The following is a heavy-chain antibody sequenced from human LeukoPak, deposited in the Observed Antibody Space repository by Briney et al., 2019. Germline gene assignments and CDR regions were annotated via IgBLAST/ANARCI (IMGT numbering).Heavy chain of an antibody. CDR3: ARDDPAVAGIDY. V-gene: IGHV1-46*01. J-gene: IGHJ4*02. Sequence: GASVKVSCTASGYTFTSYYMHWVRQAPGQGIEWMGIINPSGGSTSYAQKFQGRVTMTRDTSTSTVYMELSSLRSEDTAVYYCARDDPAVAGIDYWGQGTLVTVSS. D-gene: IGHD6-19*01. CDR2: INPSGGST. CDR1: GYTFTSYY.